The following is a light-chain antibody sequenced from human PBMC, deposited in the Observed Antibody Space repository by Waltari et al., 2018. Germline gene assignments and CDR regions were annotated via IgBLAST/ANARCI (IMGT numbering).Light chain of an antibody. CDR2: GAS. Sequence: DIVMTQSPATLSVSPGDRATLSCRASQSISSNLAWYQQKPGQAPRLLMYGASTRATGIPARFSGSGSGTEFTLTINSMQSEDFAVYYCQQYNIWPPWTFGQGTKVEIK. V-gene: IGKV3-15*01. J-gene: IGKJ1*01. CDR3: QQYNIWPPWT. CDR1: QSISSN.